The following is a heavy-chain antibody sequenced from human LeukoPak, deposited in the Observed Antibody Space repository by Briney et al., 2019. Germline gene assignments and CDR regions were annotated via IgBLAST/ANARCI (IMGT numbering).Heavy chain of an antibody. CDR1: GGSISSYY. D-gene: IGHD6-13*01. V-gene: IGHV4-59*01. J-gene: IGHJ5*02. CDR2: IYYSGST. CDR3: AREVSSSWSNWFDP. Sequence: PSETLSLTCTVSGGSISSYYWSWIRQPPGKGLEWIGYIYYSGSTNYSPSLKSRVTISVDTSKNQFSLKLSSVTAADTAVYYCAREVSSSWSNWFDPWGQGTLVTVSS.